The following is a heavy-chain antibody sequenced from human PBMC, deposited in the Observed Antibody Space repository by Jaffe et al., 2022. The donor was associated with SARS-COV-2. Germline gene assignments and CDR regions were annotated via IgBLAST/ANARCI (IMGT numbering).Heavy chain of an antibody. D-gene: IGHD2-15*01. J-gene: IGHJ4*02. CDR1: GFTFSSYA. V-gene: IGHV3-30-3*01. CDR2: ISYDGSNK. Sequence: QVQLVESGGGVVQPGRSLRLSCAASGFTFSSYAMHWVRQAPGKGLEWVAVISYDGSNKYYADSVKGRFTISRDNSKNTLYLQMNSLRAEDTAVYYCARDPIYCSGGSCYLGPYFDYWGQGTLVTVSS. CDR3: ARDPIYCSGGSCYLGPYFDY.